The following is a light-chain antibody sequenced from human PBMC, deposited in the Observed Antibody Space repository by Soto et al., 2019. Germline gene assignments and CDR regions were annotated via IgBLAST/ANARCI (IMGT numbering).Light chain of an antibody. CDR2: DGS. J-gene: IGKJ2*01. V-gene: IGKV1-5*01. Sequence: DLQMTQSPSTMSASVGDRVTITCRASQSINTWLAWYQQKPGKAPNLLIYDGSSLESGVPSRFSGSGSGTEFSLTISSLQPDDFATYYCQQYKSYSYTFGQGTKLEI. CDR1: QSINTW. CDR3: QQYKSYSYT.